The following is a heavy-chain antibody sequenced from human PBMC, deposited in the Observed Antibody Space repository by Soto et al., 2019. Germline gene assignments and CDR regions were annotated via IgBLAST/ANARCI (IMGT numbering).Heavy chain of an antibody. Sequence: QVQLVQSGAEIKKPGASVKVSCKASGYTFTDYGISWVRQAPGQGFEWMGWITAYNSNTKYAQKVPGRVTMTTDTSTSTVYMDLRSLTSDDTAVYYCAREWCSNTGCAGVDYWGQGTLVTVSS. J-gene: IGHJ4*02. CDR1: GYTFTDYG. V-gene: IGHV1-18*01. CDR2: ITAYNSNT. CDR3: AREWCSNTGCAGVDY. D-gene: IGHD2-2*01.